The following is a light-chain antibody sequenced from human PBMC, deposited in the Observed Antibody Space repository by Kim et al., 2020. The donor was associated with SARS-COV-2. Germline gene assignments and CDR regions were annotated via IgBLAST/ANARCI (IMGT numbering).Light chain of an antibody. J-gene: IGKJ1*01. CDR2: GAS. CDR3: QQYDDWPPWT. Sequence: EIVMTQSPATLSVSPGETATLSCRASQSVRSNVAWYQQKRGQAPRLLIYGASTRATDIPARFSGSGSGTDFTLTISSLQSEDLAVYHCQQYDDWPPWTFGQGTKLEI. CDR1: QSVRSN. V-gene: IGKV3-15*01.